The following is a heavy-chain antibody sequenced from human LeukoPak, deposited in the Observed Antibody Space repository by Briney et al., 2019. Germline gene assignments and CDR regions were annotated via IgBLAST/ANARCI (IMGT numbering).Heavy chain of an antibody. Sequence: GGSLRLSCAASGFTFSNYNMHWVRQAPGKGLEWVSYISSTITMYYADSLKGRFTISRDNAKNSLYLQMNSLRDEDTAVYYCARDVHFEYWGQGALVTVSS. J-gene: IGHJ4*02. CDR3: ARDVHFEY. CDR2: ISSTITM. V-gene: IGHV3-48*02. CDR1: GFTFSNYN.